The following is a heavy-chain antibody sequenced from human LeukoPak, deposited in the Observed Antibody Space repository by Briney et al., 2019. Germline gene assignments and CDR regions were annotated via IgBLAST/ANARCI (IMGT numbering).Heavy chain of an antibody. CDR2: IYNSENT. J-gene: IGHJ4*02. V-gene: IGHV4-59*08. Sequence: SETLSRTCTVSGSSISGYYWCWMPQRPGQGWEWIGYIYNSENTNYNPPLKSRVTISVDTSKNQFSLKLSSVTAADTAVYYCARHPPRDGSAFDYWGQGTLVTVSA. CDR3: ARHPPRDGSAFDY. CDR1: GSSISGYY. D-gene: IGHD6-25*01.